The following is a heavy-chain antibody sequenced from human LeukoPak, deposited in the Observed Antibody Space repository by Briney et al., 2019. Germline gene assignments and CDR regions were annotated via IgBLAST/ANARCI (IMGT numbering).Heavy chain of an antibody. J-gene: IGHJ4*02. CDR3: AREPPDSYYFDY. CDR1: GYIFTNHY. CDR2: IRPSGGNT. V-gene: IGHV1-46*01. Sequence: VASVKVSCKAYGYIFTNHYIHWVRQAPGQGLEWMGIIRPSGGNTGYTQKFQGRVTMTRDVSTSTVYMELRSLRSEDTAVYYCAREPPDSYYFDYWGQGTLVTVSS.